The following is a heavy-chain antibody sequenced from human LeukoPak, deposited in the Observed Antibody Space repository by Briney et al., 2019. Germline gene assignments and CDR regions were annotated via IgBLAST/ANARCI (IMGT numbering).Heavy chain of an antibody. CDR2: ISGSGGST. V-gene: IGHV3-23*01. Sequence: GGSLRLSCAASGFTFSSYGMSWVRQAPGKGLEWVSAISGSGGSTYYADSVKGRFTISRDNSKNTLYLQMNSLRAEDTAVYYCARSRRIAAAGGPYYFNYWGQGTLVTVSS. CDR1: GFTFSSYG. CDR3: ARSRRIAAAGGPYYFNY. J-gene: IGHJ4*02. D-gene: IGHD6-13*01.